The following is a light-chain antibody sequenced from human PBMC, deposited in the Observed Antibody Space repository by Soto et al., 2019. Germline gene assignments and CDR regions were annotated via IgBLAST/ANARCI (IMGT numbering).Light chain of an antibody. V-gene: IGKV1-9*01. CDR1: QDISSY. Sequence: IPLTQSPSSLSASVGDRVTITCRASQDISSYLAWYQQKPGTAPKVLIFTASTLETGVPLRFSGSGSGTDFTLTISSLLPEDFATYYCQHLNDYPYTFGQGTKLEI. J-gene: IGKJ2*01. CDR3: QHLNDYPYT. CDR2: TAS.